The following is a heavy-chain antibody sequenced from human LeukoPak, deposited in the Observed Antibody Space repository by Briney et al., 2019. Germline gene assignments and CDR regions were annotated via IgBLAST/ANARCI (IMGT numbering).Heavy chain of an antibody. V-gene: IGHV4-59*08. Sequence: SETLSLTCTVSGVSISSDYWSWIRLPPGKGLEWIGYNYYSGSSNYNPSLKSRLTMSVDTSKNQFSLKLASLAAADTAVYYCARRLRQNLFDPWGQGTLVTVSS. CDR1: GVSISSDY. J-gene: IGHJ5*01. D-gene: IGHD4-17*01. CDR2: NYYSGSS. CDR3: ARRLRQNLFDP.